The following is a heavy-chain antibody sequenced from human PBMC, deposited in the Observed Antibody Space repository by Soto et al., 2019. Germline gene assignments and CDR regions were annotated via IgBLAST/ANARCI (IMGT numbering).Heavy chain of an antibody. CDR1: GFTFSSYA. D-gene: IGHD3-3*01. CDR2: ISYDGSNK. J-gene: IGHJ6*02. Sequence: GGSLRLSCAASGFTFSSYAMHWVRQAPGKGLEWVAVISYDGSNKYYADSVKGRFTISRDNSKNTLYLQMNSLRAEDTAVYYCASTTLRFGFIAVYGMDVWGQGTTVTVSS. V-gene: IGHV3-30-3*01. CDR3: ASTTLRFGFIAVYGMDV.